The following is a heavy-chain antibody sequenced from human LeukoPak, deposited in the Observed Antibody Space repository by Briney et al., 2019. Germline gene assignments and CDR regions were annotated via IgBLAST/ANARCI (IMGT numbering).Heavy chain of an antibody. CDR3: ARVVDTLTFDI. J-gene: IGHJ3*02. V-gene: IGHV1-69*05. D-gene: IGHD3/OR15-3a*01. CDR2: IIPIFGTA. Sequence: SVKVSCKASGGIFSSYAISWVRQAPGQGLEWMGRIIPIFGTANYAQKFQGRVTITTDESTSTAYMELSSLRSEDTAVYYCARVVDTLTFDIWGQGTMVTVSS. CDR1: GGIFSSYA.